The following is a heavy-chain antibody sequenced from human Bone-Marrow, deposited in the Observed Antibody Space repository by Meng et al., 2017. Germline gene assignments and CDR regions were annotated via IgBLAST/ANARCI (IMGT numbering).Heavy chain of an antibody. J-gene: IGHJ4*02. CDR1: GYTFPDYW. D-gene: IGHD6-13*01. Sequence: QGQLVRAGAEGKKPGASVEASCKASGYTFPDYWLHWVRRAPGQGLEWMGRINPKSGDTHYAQRFQGRVTMTGDTSISTAYMELSGLRSDDTAMYYCARDEDISAAGKLFGDYWGQGTLVTVSS. V-gene: IGHV1-2*06. CDR3: ARDEDISAAGKLFGDY. CDR2: INPKSGDT.